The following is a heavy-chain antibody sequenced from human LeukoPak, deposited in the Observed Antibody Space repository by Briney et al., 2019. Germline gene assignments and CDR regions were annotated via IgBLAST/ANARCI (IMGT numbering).Heavy chain of an antibody. CDR1: GYTFTSYG. D-gene: IGHD3-10*01. V-gene: IGHV1-18*01. CDR3: ARSPHYSGSGSSNGP. CDR2: ISAYNGNT. Sequence: GASVKVSCKASGYTFTSYGISWVRQAPGQGLEWMGWISAYNGNTNYAQKLQGRVTMTTDTSTSTAYMDLRSLRSDDTAVYYCARSPHYSGSGSSNGPWGQGTLVTVSS. J-gene: IGHJ5*02.